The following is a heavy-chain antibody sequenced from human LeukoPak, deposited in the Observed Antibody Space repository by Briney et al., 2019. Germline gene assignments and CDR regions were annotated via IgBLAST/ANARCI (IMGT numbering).Heavy chain of an antibody. D-gene: IGHD3-16*01. CDR3: ARVCGRTNDAFDI. J-gene: IGHJ3*02. Sequence: ASVKVSXKASGYTFTSYYMHWVRQAPGQGLEWIGIINPSGGSTSYAQKFQGRVTMTRDTSTSTVYMELSSLRSEDTAVYYCARVCGRTNDAFDIWGQGTMVTVSS. CDR2: INPSGGST. CDR1: GYTFTSYY. V-gene: IGHV1-46*01.